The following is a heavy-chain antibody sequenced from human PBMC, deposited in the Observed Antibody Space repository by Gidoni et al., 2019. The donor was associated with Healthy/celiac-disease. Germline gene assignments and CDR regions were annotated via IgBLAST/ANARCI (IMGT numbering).Heavy chain of an antibody. Sequence: EVQLLESGGGLVQPGGSLRLSCAASGFPFSSYAMRWVRQAPGKGLEWVSAISGSGGSTYYADSVKGRFTISRDNSKNTLYLQMNSLRAEDTAVYYCAKDLKRRRPGDYNFDYWGQGTLVTVSS. CDR2: ISGSGGST. CDR1: GFPFSSYA. J-gene: IGHJ4*02. CDR3: AKDLKRRRPGDYNFDY. D-gene: IGHD4-17*01. V-gene: IGHV3-23*01.